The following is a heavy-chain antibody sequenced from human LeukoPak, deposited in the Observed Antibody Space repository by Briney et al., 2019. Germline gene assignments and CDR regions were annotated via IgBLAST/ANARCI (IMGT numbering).Heavy chain of an antibody. V-gene: IGHV3-48*04. Sequence: PGGSLRLSCAASGFTFSGHDMSWVRQAPGKGLEWVSYTSSSSSTIYYADSVKGRFTISRDNAKNSLYLQMNSLRAEDTAVYYCATSNGCLDYWGQGTLVTVSS. CDR2: TSSSSSTI. J-gene: IGHJ4*02. CDR3: ATSNGCLDY. CDR1: GFTFSGHD. D-gene: IGHD5-24*01.